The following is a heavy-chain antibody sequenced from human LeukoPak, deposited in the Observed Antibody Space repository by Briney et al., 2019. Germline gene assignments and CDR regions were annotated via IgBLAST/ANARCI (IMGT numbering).Heavy chain of an antibody. V-gene: IGHV3-43*02. CDR1: GFTFDDYA. CDR3: APEPNEQQPVSKRGY. J-gene: IGHJ4*02. CDR2: ISGDGGST. Sequence: PGGSLRLSCAASGFTFDDYAMHWVRQAPGKGLEWVSLISGDGGSTYYADSVKGRFTISRDNSKNSLYLQMNSLRTEDTALYYCAPEPNEQQPVSKRGYWGQGTLVTVSS. D-gene: IGHD6-13*01.